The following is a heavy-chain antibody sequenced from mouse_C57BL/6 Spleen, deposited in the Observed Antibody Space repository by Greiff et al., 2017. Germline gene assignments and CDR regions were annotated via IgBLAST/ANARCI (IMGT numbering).Heavy chain of an antibody. Sequence: QVTLKECGPGILQSSQTLSLTCSFSGFSLSTSGMGVSWIRQPSGKGLEWLAHIYWDDDKRYNPSLKSRLTISKDTSRNQVFLKITSVDTADTATYYCARLYSNYAYAMDYWGQGTSVTVSS. V-gene: IGHV8-12*01. CDR3: ARLYSNYAYAMDY. CDR2: IYWDDDK. CDR1: GFSLSTSGMG. D-gene: IGHD2-5*01. J-gene: IGHJ4*01.